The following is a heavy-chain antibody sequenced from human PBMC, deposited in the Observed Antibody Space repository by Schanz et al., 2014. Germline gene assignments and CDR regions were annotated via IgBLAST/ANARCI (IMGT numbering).Heavy chain of an antibody. CDR2: ISDSGDLT. J-gene: IGHJ4*02. D-gene: IGHD5-18*01. Sequence: EVQLLESGGGLVQPGGSLRLSCAASRFTFSSYAMSWVRQAPGKGLEWVSAISDSGDLTYYPDSVQGRFTISRDNSKNTLYLQMISLRAEDTAVYYCAKLDGYAYGSMGQEYFDYWGQGTLVTVSS. CDR1: RFTFSSYA. V-gene: IGHV3-23*01. CDR3: AKLDGYAYGSMGQEYFDY.